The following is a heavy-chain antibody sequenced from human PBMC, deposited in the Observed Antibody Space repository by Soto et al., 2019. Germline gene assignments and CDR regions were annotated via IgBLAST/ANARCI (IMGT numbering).Heavy chain of an antibody. CDR1: GFTFDDYA. D-gene: IGHD5-18*01. Sequence: EVQLEESGGALVQPGRSLRLSCAASGFTFDDYAMHWVRQVRGKGLEWVSSISWNSGNIGYADSVKGRFTTSRDNAKNSLYLQMNSRRPDDTALYYCVRSKGGYSYGTQFDYWGQGTLVTVSS. V-gene: IGHV3-9*01. J-gene: IGHJ4*02. CDR3: VRSKGGYSYGTQFDY. CDR2: ISWNSGNI.